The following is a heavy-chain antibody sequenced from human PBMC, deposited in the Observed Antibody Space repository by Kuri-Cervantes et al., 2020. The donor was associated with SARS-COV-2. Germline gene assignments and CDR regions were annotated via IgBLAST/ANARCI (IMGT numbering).Heavy chain of an antibody. D-gene: IGHD2-15*01. CDR2: ISAYNGNT. CDR1: GGTFSSYA. J-gene: IGHJ6*02. Sequence: ASVKVSCKASGGTFSSYAISWVRQAPGQGLEWMGWISAYNGNTNYAQKLQGRVTMTTDTSTSTAYMELRSLRSDDTAVYYCARDRVARSDYYYGMDVWGQGTTVTVSS. CDR3: ARDRVARSDYYYGMDV. V-gene: IGHV1-18*01.